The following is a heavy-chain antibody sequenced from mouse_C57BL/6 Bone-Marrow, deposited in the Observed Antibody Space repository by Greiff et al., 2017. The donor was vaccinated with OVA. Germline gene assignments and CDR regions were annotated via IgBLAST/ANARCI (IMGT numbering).Heavy chain of an antibody. D-gene: IGHD2-4*01. CDR2: IWSGGST. V-gene: IGHV2-2*01. CDR3: ARYDYPYYYAMDY. CDR1: GFSLTSYG. Sequence: VKLVESGPGLVQPSQSLSITCTVSGFSLTSYGVHWVRQSPGKGLEWLGVIWSGGSTDYNAAFISRLSISKDNSKSQVFFKMNSLQADDTAIYYCARYDYPYYYAMDYWGQGTSVTVSS. J-gene: IGHJ4*01.